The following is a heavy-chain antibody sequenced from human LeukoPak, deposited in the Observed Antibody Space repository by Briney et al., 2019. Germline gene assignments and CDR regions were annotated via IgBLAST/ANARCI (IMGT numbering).Heavy chain of an antibody. CDR1: CRSITSYC. V-gene: IGHV4-4*07. Sequence: TSSHTLSPTCPVACRSITSYCWSSARQHAGKGLESLGLIYTSGSTNYNPSLKSRVTMSVNTSKNQFSLKLSSVTAADTAVYYCARDPSVVRGVHGDVWGKGTTVTVSS. CDR2: IYTSGST. CDR3: ARDPSVVRGVHGDV. D-gene: IGHD3-10*01. J-gene: IGHJ6*04.